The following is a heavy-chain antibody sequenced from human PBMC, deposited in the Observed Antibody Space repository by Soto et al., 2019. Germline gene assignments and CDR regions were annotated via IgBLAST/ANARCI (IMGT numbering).Heavy chain of an antibody. CDR3: ARSACEVVAATQTYNWFDP. CDR2: IIPIFGTA. CDR1: GGTFSSYA. J-gene: IGHJ5*02. Sequence: QVQLVQSGAEVKKPGSSVKVSCKASGGTFSSYAISWVRQAPGQGLEWMGGIIPIFGTANYAQKFQGRVTITADESTSTAYMALSSLRSEDTAVYYCARSACEVVAATQTYNWFDPWGQGTLVTVSS. V-gene: IGHV1-69*01. D-gene: IGHD2-15*01.